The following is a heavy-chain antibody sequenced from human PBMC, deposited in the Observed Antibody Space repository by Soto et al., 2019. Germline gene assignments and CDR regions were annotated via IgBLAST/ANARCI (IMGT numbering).Heavy chain of an antibody. CDR1: GGSFSGYY. CDR3: ASRIDEKSRLAVDNYFDY. CDR2: INHSGST. J-gene: IGHJ4*02. D-gene: IGHD3-9*01. Sequence: KPSETLSLTCAVYGGSFSGYYWSWIRQPPGKGLEWIGEINHSGSTNYNPSLKSRVTISVDTSKNQFSLKLSSVTAADTAVYYCASRIDEKSRLAVDNYFDYWGQGTLVTVSS. V-gene: IGHV4-34*01.